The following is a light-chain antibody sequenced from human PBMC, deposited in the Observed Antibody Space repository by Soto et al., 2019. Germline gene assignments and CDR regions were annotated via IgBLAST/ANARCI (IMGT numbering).Light chain of an antibody. CDR2: SSS. CDR3: ATWDDSLNWV. J-gene: IGLJ3*02. CDR1: TSNIGRNH. V-gene: IGLV1-47*01. Sequence: QSVLTQPPSASGPPGQRVTVSCSGSTSNIGRNHVYWYQQLPGTAPKPLIYSSSERPLGVPDRFSGSKSGTSASLAISGLRSDDEADYYCATWDDSLNWVFGGGTKVTVL.